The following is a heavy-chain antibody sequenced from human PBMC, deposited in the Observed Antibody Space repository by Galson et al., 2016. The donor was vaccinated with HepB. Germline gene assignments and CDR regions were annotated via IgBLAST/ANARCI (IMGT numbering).Heavy chain of an antibody. CDR2: INPNSGGA. CDR1: GGTFNKYD. V-gene: IGHV1-2*04. D-gene: IGHD1-26*01. J-gene: IGHJ4*02. Sequence: SVKVSCKASGGTFNKYDISWVRQAPGQGLEWMGWINPNSGGAHYAQKFQGWITMTRDTSIYTAYMDLSRLRSDDTAVYYCASAVGPTSPFDFWGQGTLVTVSS. CDR3: ASAVGPTSPFDF.